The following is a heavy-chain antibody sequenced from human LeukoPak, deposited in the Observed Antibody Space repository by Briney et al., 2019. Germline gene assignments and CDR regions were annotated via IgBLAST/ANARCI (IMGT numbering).Heavy chain of an antibody. J-gene: IGHJ4*02. CDR3: ARAPGVDDYVWGSYRYSGLNFDY. CDR1: GGSISSGGYY. Sequence: PSETLSLTCTVSGGSISSGGYYWSWIRQHPGKGLEWIGYIYYSGSTYCNPSLKSRVTISVDTSKNQFSLKLSSVTAADTAVYYCARAPGVDDYVWGSYRYSGLNFDYWGQGTLVTVSS. V-gene: IGHV4-31*03. CDR2: IYYSGST. D-gene: IGHD3-16*02.